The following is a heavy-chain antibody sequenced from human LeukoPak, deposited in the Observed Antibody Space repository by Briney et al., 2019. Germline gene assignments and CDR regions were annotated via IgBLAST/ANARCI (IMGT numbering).Heavy chain of an antibody. CDR2: INPNSGVT. V-gene: IGHV1-2*02. J-gene: IGHJ5*02. D-gene: IGHD6-6*01. Sequence: ASVKVSCKGSGYTFTDYYIHWVRQAPGQGLEWMGWINPNSGVTNYAQRFQGRVTMTRDTSISTVYMELSRLRSDDTAVYYCARGYSTSSNFDWFDPWGQGTLVTVSS. CDR3: ARGYSTSSNFDWFDP. CDR1: GYTFTDYY.